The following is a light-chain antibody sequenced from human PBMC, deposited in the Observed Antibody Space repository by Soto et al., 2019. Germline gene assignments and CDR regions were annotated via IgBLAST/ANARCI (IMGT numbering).Light chain of an antibody. Sequence: EIVMTQSPATLSLSPGERAALSCRASQSINSELAWYQQKPGQTPRLLIYGASTMATGVPARFTGSESGSEFTLTISGLQSEDFAVYYCQQGHNGPLTFGQGTRLEI. J-gene: IGKJ2*01. CDR1: QSINSE. CDR3: QQGHNGPLT. V-gene: IGKV3-15*01. CDR2: GAS.